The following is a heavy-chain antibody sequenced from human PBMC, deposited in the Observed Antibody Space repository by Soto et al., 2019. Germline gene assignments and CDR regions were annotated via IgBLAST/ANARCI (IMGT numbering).Heavy chain of an antibody. V-gene: IGHV4-59*01. CDR3: AIVVVTATDEYFQH. J-gene: IGHJ1*01. CDR2: IYYSGST. CDR1: GGSISSYY. D-gene: IGHD2-21*02. Sequence: QVQLQESGPGLVKPSETLSLTCTVSGGSISSYYWSWIRQPPGKGLEWIGYIYYSGSTNYNPSLKSRVTISVDTSKNQFSLKLSSVTAADTAVYYCAIVVVTATDEYFQHWGQGTLVTVSS.